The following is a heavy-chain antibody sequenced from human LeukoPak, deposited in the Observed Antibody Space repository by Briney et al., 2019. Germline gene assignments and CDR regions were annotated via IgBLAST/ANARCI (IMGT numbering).Heavy chain of an antibody. D-gene: IGHD1-26*01. Sequence: ASVKVSCKASGYTFTGYAIFWVRQAPGQKLEWMGWISAGNGNTRYSQKFQDRVIITRDTPASTVYMELSSLRSGDTAVYYCARDRGNYLLPYWGQGTLVTVSS. CDR1: GYTFTGYA. V-gene: IGHV1-3*01. J-gene: IGHJ4*02. CDR2: ISAGNGNT. CDR3: ARDRGNYLLPY.